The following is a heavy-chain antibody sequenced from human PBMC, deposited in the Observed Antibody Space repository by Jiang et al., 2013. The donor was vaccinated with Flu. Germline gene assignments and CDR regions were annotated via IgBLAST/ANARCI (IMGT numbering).Heavy chain of an antibody. CDR3: ARDSAQWLIKGTGVDS. Sequence: VQLLESGGGLVQPGGSLRLSCTASGFTFSSYPMSWVRQAPGKGLEWVSSISGSATRTFYADSVKGRFTISRDNSKNTLYLQMNSLRAEDTAVYYCARDSAQWLIKGTGVDSWGQGTLVTVSS. CDR2: ISGSATRT. V-gene: IGHV3-23*01. D-gene: IGHD6-19*01. CDR1: GFTFSSYP. J-gene: IGHJ4*02.